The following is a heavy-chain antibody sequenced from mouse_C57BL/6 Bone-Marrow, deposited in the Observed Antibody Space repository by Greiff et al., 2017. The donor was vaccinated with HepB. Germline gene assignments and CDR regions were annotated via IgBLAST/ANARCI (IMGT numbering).Heavy chain of an antibody. J-gene: IGHJ4*01. D-gene: IGHD2-1*01. V-gene: IGHV7-1*01. Sequence: EVKVVESGGGLVQSGRSLRLSCATSGFTFSDFYMEWVRQAPGKGLEWIAASRNKANDYTTEYSASVKGRFIVSRDTSQSILYLQMNALRAEDTAIYYCARENYGNYDAMDYWGQGTSVTVSS. CDR3: ARENYGNYDAMDY. CDR1: GFTFSDFY. CDR2: SRNKANDYTT.